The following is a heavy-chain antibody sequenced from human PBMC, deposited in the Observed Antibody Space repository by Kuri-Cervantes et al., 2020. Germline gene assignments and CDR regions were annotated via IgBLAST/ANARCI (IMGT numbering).Heavy chain of an antibody. Sequence: SVKVSCKASGGTFSSYAISWVRQAPGQGLEWMGGVIPIFGTANYAQKFQGRVTITADESTSTAHMELSSLRSEDTAVYYCARCLRARDGYNYNWYFDLWGRGTLVTVSS. V-gene: IGHV1-69*13. CDR1: GGTFSSYA. D-gene: IGHD5-24*01. J-gene: IGHJ2*01. CDR2: VIPIFGTA. CDR3: ARCLRARDGYNYNWYFDL.